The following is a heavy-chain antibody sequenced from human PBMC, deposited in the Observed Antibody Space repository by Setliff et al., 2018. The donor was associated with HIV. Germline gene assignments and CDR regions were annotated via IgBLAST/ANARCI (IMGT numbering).Heavy chain of an antibody. D-gene: IGHD3-16*01. CDR2: IYYSGST. CDR3: ARGNDSVWGSFCSPLKYFFDF. Sequence: SETLSLTCSVSGGSISSYYWSWIRQPPGKGLEWSGDIYYSGSTNYNPSLKSRVTISGDTSKNHFSLKLTSVTAAHTAVYYCARGNDSVWGSFCSPLKYFFDFWGQGTLVTVSS. J-gene: IGHJ4*02. CDR1: GGSISSYY. V-gene: IGHV4-59*08.